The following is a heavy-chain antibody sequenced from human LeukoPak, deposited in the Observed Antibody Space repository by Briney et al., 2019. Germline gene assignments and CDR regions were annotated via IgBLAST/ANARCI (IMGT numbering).Heavy chain of an antibody. CDR2: IHYSGST. CDR3: ARLAARLSWFDP. V-gene: IGHV4-59*08. CDR1: GGSISSYY. J-gene: IGHJ5*02. Sequence: SETLSLTCTVSGGSISSYYWSWIRQPPGKGLEWIGYIHYSGSTNYNPSLKSRVTISVDTSKNQFSLKVRSVTAADTAVYYCARLAARLSWFDPWGQGTLVTVSS. D-gene: IGHD5-12*01.